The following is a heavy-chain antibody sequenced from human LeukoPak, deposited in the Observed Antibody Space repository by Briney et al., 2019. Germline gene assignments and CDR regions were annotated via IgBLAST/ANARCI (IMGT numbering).Heavy chain of an antibody. D-gene: IGHD2-21*01. V-gene: IGHV3-74*03. Sequence: GGSLRLSCAASGFTFSSYNMHWVRQAPGEGLMWVSRINDDGTDTKYAESVKGRFTISRDNAKNTLYLQMNSLRADDTAMYYCARDLDWLIYDYWGQGSLVAVSS. CDR2: INDDGTDT. CDR1: GFTFSSYN. CDR3: ARDLDWLIYDY. J-gene: IGHJ4*02.